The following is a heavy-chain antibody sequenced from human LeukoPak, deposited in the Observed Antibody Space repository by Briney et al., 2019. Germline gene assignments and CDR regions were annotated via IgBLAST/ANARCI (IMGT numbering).Heavy chain of an antibody. Sequence: SETLSLTCTVSGGSISSYYWSWIRQPPGQGLEWIGYIYYSGSTNYNPPLKSRVTISVDTSKNQFSLKLSSVTAADTAVYYCARAGIQLWFVSGNNDAFDIWGQGTMVTVSS. CDR2: IYYSGST. CDR1: GGSISSYY. CDR3: ARAGIQLWFVSGNNDAFDI. V-gene: IGHV4-59*01. J-gene: IGHJ3*02. D-gene: IGHD5-18*01.